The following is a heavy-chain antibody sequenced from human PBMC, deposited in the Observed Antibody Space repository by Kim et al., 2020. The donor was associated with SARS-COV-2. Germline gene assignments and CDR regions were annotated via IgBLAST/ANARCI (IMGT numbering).Heavy chain of an antibody. D-gene: IGHD6-13*01. CDR3: AREAAAALGAFDI. Sequence: YVDSVKGRFTISRDNAKNSLYLQMNSLRAEDTAVYYCAREAAAALGAFDIWGQGTMVTVSS. J-gene: IGHJ3*02. V-gene: IGHV3-7*01.